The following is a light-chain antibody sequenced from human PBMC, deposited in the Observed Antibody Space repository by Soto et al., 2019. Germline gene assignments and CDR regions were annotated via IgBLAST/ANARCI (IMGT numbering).Light chain of an antibody. CDR1: SSDVGSYNL. CDR2: EVS. Sequence: QTVLTQPASVSGSHGHSITISCTGTSSDVGSYNLVSWYQQHPGKAPKLMIYEVSKRPSGVSNRFSGSKSGNTASLTISGLQAEDEADYYCCSYAGSSFYVFGTGTKVTVL. CDR3: CSYAGSSFYV. J-gene: IGLJ1*01. V-gene: IGLV2-23*02.